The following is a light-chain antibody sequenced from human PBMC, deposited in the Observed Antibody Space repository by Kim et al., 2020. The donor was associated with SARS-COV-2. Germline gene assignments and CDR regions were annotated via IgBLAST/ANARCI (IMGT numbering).Light chain of an antibody. CDR1: QSVSSSY. CDR3: QQYGSSPYT. J-gene: IGKJ2*01. CDR2: GAS. Sequence: EIVLTQSPGTLSLSPGERATLSCRASQSVSSSYLAWYQQKPGQAPRLLIYGASSRATGILDRFSGSGSGTDFTLTISRLEPEDFAVYYCQQYGSSPYTFGQGNKLEI. V-gene: IGKV3-20*01.